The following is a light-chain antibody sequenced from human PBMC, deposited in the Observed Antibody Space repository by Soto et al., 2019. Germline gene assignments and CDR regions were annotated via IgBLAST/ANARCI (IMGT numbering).Light chain of an antibody. CDR3: QQGYSGPWT. CDR2: AAS. J-gene: IGKJ1*01. Sequence: DIQMTQSPSSLSASLGDRATITCRASQSISNFLHWYQQTPGKTPELLIYAASNLQTGVPSRFSGGGSGTDFTLSISSLQPEDFATYYCQQGYSGPWTFGQGTKVEIK. CDR1: QSISNF. V-gene: IGKV1-39*01.